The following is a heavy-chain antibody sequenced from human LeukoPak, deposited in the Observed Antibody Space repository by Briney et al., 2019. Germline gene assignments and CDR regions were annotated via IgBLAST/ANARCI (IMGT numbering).Heavy chain of an antibody. CDR3: ARTYDHTGSHYYYYMDV. D-gene: IGHD3-22*01. Sequence: GGSLRLSCAASGFTFDDYAMHWVRQAPGKGLEWVSLISWDGGSTYYADSVKGRFTISRDNAKNSLSLQMNSLSAEDTAVYFCARTYDHTGSHYYYYMDVWGKGTTVTVSS. CDR2: ISWDGGST. J-gene: IGHJ6*03. V-gene: IGHV3-43D*03. CDR1: GFTFDDYA.